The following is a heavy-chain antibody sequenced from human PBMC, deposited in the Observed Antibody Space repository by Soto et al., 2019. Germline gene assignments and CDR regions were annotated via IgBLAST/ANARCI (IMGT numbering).Heavy chain of an antibody. CDR3: ARDWDIAGDAFDI. CDR1: GFAFSDYY. J-gene: IGHJ3*02. Sequence: GGSLRLSCAASGFAFSDYYMSWIRQAPGKGLEWVSYISSSGSTIYYADSVKGRFTISRDNAKNSLYLQMNSLRAEDTAVYYCARDWDIAGDAFDIWGQGTMVTVSS. CDR2: ISSSGSTI. D-gene: IGHD5-12*01. V-gene: IGHV3-11*01.